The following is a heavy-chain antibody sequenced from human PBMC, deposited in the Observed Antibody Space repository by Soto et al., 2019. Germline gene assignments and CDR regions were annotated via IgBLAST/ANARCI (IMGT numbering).Heavy chain of an antibody. J-gene: IGHJ6*02. CDR1: GGTFSSYG. CDR2: IIPIFGTP. D-gene: IGHD6-13*01. V-gene: IGHV1-69*01. Sequence: QVQLVQSGAEVKKPGSSVKVSCKASGGTFSSYGMSWVRQAPGQGLEWMGGIIPIFGTPNYAQKLQGRVTITADESTSTAYVELTSLRSEDTAVYYCARDTGIAAAGTVMDVWGQGTTVTVSS. CDR3: ARDTGIAAAGTVMDV.